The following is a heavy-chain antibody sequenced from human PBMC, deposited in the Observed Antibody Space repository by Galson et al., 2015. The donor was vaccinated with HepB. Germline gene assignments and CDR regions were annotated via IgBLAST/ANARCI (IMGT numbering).Heavy chain of an antibody. Sequence: SLRLSCAASGFSFSSYSMNWVRQAPGKGLEWFSSISSTSSYIYYADSVKGRFTISRDNAKKSLYLQMNSLGAEDTAVYYCARLYDDYSGGFDYWGQGTLVTVSS. J-gene: IGHJ4*02. D-gene: IGHD2-15*01. CDR1: GFSFSSYS. CDR2: ISSTSSYI. V-gene: IGHV3-21*01. CDR3: ARLYDDYSGGFDY.